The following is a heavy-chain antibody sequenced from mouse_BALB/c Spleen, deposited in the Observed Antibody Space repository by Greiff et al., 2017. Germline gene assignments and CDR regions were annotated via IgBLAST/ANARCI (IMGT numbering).Heavy chain of an antibody. J-gene: IGHJ2*01. D-gene: IGHD2-4*01. CDR1: GYSITSDYA. CDR2: ISYSGST. V-gene: IGHV3-2*02. Sequence: EVQLVESGPGLVKPSQSLSLTCTVTGYSITSDYAWNWIRQFPGNKLEWMGYISYSGSTSYNPSLKSRISITRDTSKNQFFLQLNSVTTEDTATYYCARSNYDYDDYFDYWGQGTTLTVSS. CDR3: ARSNYDYDDYFDY.